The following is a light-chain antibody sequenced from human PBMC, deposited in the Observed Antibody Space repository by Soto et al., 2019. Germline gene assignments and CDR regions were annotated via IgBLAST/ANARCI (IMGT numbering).Light chain of an antibody. CDR1: PGISTD. V-gene: IGKV1-27*01. CDR2: AAS. J-gene: IGKJ1*01. CDR3: QKYNSAPWT. Sequence: DIQMTQSPSSRFASVGYRVTITCRASPGISTDLAWYQQKPGKDPKLLIYAASTLQSGVSSRFSGSGSGTDFSLTISSLQPEDVATYYCQKYNSAPWTFGQGTKVEIK.